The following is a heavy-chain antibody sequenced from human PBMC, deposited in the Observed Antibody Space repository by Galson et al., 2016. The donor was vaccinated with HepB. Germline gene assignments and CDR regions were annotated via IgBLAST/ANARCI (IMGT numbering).Heavy chain of an antibody. Sequence: LRLSCAASGFTFSTYNMNWVRXAPGKGLEWVXSISNSNSYIYYTDSVKGRFTISRDNAKNSLYLQMKSLRAEDTAVYYCARDFGYCSSTSCYKGGLFYYYGMDVWGQGTTVTVSS. CDR1: GFTFSTYN. CDR3: ARDFGYCSSTSCYKGGLFYYYGMDV. V-gene: IGHV3-21*01. CDR2: ISNSNSYI. D-gene: IGHD2-2*02. J-gene: IGHJ6*02.